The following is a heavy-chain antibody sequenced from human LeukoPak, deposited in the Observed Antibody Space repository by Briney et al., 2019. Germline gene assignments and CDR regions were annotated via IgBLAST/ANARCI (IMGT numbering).Heavy chain of an antibody. V-gene: IGHV4-4*07. CDR2: IYTSGST. D-gene: IGHD4-17*01. J-gene: IGHJ4*02. CDR1: GGSISSYY. CDR3: ASSRAGSSGATTVKLDY. Sequence: SETLSLTCTVSGGSISSYYWSWIRQPAGKGLEWIGRIYTSGSTNYNPSLKSRVTMSVDTSKNQFSLKLSSVTAADTAVYYCASSRAGSSGATTVKLDYWGQGTLVAVSS.